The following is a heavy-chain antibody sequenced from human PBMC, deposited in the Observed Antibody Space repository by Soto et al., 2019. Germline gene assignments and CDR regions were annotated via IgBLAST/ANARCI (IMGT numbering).Heavy chain of an antibody. CDR3: ATRRSSGYWNAFDI. D-gene: IGHD3-22*01. J-gene: IGHJ3*02. V-gene: IGHV3-53*01. CDR1: GFTVSSNY. CDR2: FYSGGDT. Sequence: PGGSLRLSCTASGFTVSSNYMNWVRHAPGKGLEWVSVFYSGGDTYYADSVKGRFTISRDNSKNTLYLQMNSLRAEDTAMYYCATRRSSGYWNAFDIWGQGTMVTVSS.